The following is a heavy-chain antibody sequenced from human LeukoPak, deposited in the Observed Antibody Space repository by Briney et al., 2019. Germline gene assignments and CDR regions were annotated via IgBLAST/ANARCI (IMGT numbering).Heavy chain of an antibody. Sequence: GGSLRLSCAASGFTFSDYYMSWIRQAPGKGLEWVSYISSSGSTIYYADSVKGRFTISRDNSKNTLYLQMNSLRAEDTAVYYCAKLSHEANRPTFDYWGQGTLVAVSS. J-gene: IGHJ4*02. CDR3: AKLSHEANRPTFDY. D-gene: IGHD1-14*01. CDR1: GFTFSDYY. CDR2: ISSSGSTI. V-gene: IGHV3-11*01.